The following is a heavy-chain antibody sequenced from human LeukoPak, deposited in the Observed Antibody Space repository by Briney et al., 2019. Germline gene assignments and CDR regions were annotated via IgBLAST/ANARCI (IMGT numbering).Heavy chain of an antibody. CDR1: GFTFSGYV. D-gene: IGHD1-26*01. J-gene: IGHJ5*02. CDR3: WRGAQVAGPGWLDP. Sequence: GGSLRLSCAASGFTFSGYVMTWVRQAPGKGLECVSSITFSSSHIYYADSVKGRFTISRDNTKDSLYLQMNSLRAEDTAIYYRWRGAQVAGPGWLDPWGQGNLVTVSS. V-gene: IGHV3-21*01. CDR2: ITFSSSHI.